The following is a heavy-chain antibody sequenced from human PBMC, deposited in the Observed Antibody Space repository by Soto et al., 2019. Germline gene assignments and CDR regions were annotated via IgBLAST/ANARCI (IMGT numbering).Heavy chain of an antibody. CDR2: INPSGTT. J-gene: IGHJ4*02. Sequence: QVQLQESGPGLVKPSGTLSLTCTVSCGSINNNYWWTWVRQFPAKGLRWLGEINPSGTTTQNPSLTGRLSISVANANTQFSLKLTSVTEADTAGYYCASLDEDNRGYYKIVSWGQGTLVTVSS. CDR3: ASLDEDNRGYYKIVS. CDR1: CGSINNNYW. D-gene: IGHD3-22*01. V-gene: IGHV4-4*02.